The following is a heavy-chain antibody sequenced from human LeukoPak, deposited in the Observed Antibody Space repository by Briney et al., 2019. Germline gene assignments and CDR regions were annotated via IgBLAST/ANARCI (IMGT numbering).Heavy chain of an antibody. CDR1: GGSISGHY. CDR2: IHYSGRT. J-gene: IGHJ4*02. CDR3: VRENYFDK. Sequence: PSETLSLTCTDSGGSISGHYWGWIRQPPGKGLEWIGYIHYSGRTDYEPSLRSRLTLSLDTSRNRFSLKLRSVSAADTAVYYCVRENYFDKWGRGTLVTVSS. V-gene: IGHV4-59*11.